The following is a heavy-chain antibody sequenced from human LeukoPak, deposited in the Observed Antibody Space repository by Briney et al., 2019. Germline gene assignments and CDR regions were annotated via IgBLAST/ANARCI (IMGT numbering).Heavy chain of an antibody. V-gene: IGHV1-18*01. CDR3: ARMGRWTYYYYHYGMDV. CDR1: GYTFTSYG. J-gene: IGHJ6*02. D-gene: IGHD4-17*01. Sequence: ASVKVSCKASGYTFTSYGISWVRQAPGQGLEWMGWISAYNGNTNYAQKLQGRVTMTTDTSTSTAYMELRSLRSDDTAVYYCARMGRWTYYYYHYGMDVWGQGTTVTVSS. CDR2: ISAYNGNT.